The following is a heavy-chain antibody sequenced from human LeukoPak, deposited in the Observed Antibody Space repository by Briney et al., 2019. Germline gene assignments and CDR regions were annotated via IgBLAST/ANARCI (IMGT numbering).Heavy chain of an antibody. J-gene: IGHJ4*02. CDR1: GGSFSGYY. Sequence: PSETLSLTCAVYGGSFSGYYWSWIRQPPGKGLEWIGEINHSGSTNYNPSLKSRVTISVDTSKNQFSLKLSSVTAADTAVYYCARGPIVATIFRRVAGFDYWGQGTLVTVSS. V-gene: IGHV4-34*01. CDR3: ARGPIVATIFRRVAGFDY. CDR2: INHSGST. D-gene: IGHD5-12*01.